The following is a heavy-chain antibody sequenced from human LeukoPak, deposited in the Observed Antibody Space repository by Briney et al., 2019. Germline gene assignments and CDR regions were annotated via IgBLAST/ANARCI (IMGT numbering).Heavy chain of an antibody. CDR1: GDSISSYY. J-gene: IGHJ4*02. D-gene: IGHD6-19*01. Sequence: PSETLSLTCTVSGDSISSYYWSWIRQSAGKGLEWIGRIHTSGSANYNPPLKSRVTMSVDTSKTQFSLKVNSVTAADTGVYYCARAPEFSSGWLLDYWGQGSLVTVSS. CDR3: ARAPEFSSGWLLDY. CDR2: IHTSGSA. V-gene: IGHV4-4*07.